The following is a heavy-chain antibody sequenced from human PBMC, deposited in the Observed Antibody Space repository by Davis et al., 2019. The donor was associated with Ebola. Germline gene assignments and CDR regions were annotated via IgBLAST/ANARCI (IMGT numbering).Heavy chain of an antibody. Sequence: ASVKVSCKASGYTFTSYGISWVRQAPGQGLEWMGWISAYNGNTNYAQKLQGRVTMSTDTSTSTAYMELRSLRSDDTAVYYCARDRRYYYDSSGYYSNDYWGQGTLVTVSS. CDR2: ISAYNGNT. J-gene: IGHJ4*02. D-gene: IGHD3-22*01. CDR3: ARDRRYYYDSSGYYSNDY. CDR1: GYTFTSYG. V-gene: IGHV1-18*01.